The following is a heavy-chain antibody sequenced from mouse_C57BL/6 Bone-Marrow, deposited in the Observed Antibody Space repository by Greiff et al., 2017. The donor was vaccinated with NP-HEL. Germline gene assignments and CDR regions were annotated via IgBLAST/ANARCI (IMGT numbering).Heavy chain of an antibody. CDR1: GYTFTSYG. Sequence: VQLQQSGAELARPGASVKLSCKASGYTFTSYGISWVKQRTGQGLEWIGEIYPRSGNTYYNEKFKGKATLTADKSSSTAYMELRSLTSEDSAVYFCARWGGQLRLLAWFAYWGQGTLVTVSA. CDR3: ARWGGQLRLLAWFAY. CDR2: IYPRSGNT. V-gene: IGHV1-81*01. D-gene: IGHD3-2*02. J-gene: IGHJ3*01.